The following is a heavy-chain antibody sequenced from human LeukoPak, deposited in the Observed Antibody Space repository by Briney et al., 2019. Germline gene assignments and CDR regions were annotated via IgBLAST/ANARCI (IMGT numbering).Heavy chain of an antibody. CDR1: GYTFTGYY. CDR3: ARRSYGYSGIDY. Sequence: ASVKVSCKASGYTFTGYYMHWVRQAPGQGLEWMGWINPNSGGTNYAQKFQGRVTMTRDTSISTAYMELNRLRSDDTAVYYCARRSYGYSGIDYWGQGTLVTVSS. J-gene: IGHJ4*02. V-gene: IGHV1-2*02. CDR2: INPNSGGT. D-gene: IGHD5-18*01.